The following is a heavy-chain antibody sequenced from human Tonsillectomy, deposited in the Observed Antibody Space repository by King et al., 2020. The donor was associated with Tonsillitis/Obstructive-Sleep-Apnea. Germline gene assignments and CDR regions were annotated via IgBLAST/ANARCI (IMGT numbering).Heavy chain of an antibody. CDR2: ISSSSTAT. V-gene: IGHV3-11*05. Sequence: VQLVESGGGLVKPGGSLRLSCAASGFTFSDYYMSWIRQAPGKGLEWGSYISSSSTATNYAQSVKGRFTISRDNAKNSLYLQMNSLRAEDTAVYYCARAYDPLDYWGQGTLVTVSS. CDR1: GFTFSDYY. D-gene: IGHD5-12*01. J-gene: IGHJ4*02. CDR3: ARAYDPLDY.